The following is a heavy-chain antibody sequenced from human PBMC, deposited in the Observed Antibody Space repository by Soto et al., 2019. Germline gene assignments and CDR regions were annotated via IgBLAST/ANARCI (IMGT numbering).Heavy chain of an antibody. V-gene: IGHV4-31*03. CDR2: IYVTGAV. CDR1: GAALNSGNYY. D-gene: IGHD2-21*01. CDR3: ARLRIATNNYKWFGP. Sequence: KASETLSLTCSVSGAALNSGNYYWSWIRQVPGKGLEWIGHIYVTGAVDYNPSLRDRITISQDTSERQFSLNLRLVTAADTAVYYCARLRIATNNYKWFGPWGQGTLVTVSS. J-gene: IGHJ5*02.